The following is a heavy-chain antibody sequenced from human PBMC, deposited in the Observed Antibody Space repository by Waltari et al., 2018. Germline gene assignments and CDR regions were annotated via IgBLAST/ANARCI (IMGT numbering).Heavy chain of an antibody. Sequence: QLQLQESGPGLVKPSETLSLTCTVSGGSISRSYWCWIRQPPGKGLEWIGYIYYSGSTNYNPSLKSRVTISVDTSKNQFSLKLSSVTAADTAVYYCARDMGLDGYNSDWFDPWGQGTLVTVSS. CDR2: IYYSGST. V-gene: IGHV4-59*01. J-gene: IGHJ5*02. CDR3: ARDMGLDGYNSDWFDP. D-gene: IGHD5-12*01. CDR1: GGSISRSY.